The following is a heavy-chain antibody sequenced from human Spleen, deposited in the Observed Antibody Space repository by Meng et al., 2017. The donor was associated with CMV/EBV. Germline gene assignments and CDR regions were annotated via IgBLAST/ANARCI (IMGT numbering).Heavy chain of an antibody. Sequence: GESLKISCAASGFTFSSYWMSWVRQAPGKGLEWAANIKQDGSEKYYVDSVKGRFTISRDNAKKSLFLQMNSLRAEDTAVYYCARDLPPLTMVRGVIISPLSGMDVWGQGTTVTVSS. J-gene: IGHJ6*02. CDR3: ARDLPPLTMVRGVIISPLSGMDV. V-gene: IGHV3-7*01. CDR1: GFTFSSYW. D-gene: IGHD3-10*01. CDR2: IKQDGSEK.